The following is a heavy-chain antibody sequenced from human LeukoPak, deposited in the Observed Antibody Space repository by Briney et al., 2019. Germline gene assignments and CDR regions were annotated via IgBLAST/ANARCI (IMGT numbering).Heavy chain of an antibody. CDR3: ARGENYSFDY. J-gene: IGHJ4*01. V-gene: IGHV6-1*01. CDR2: TYHRSKWYS. D-gene: IGHD4-11*01. CDR1: GDSVSSNNAA. Sequence: SQTLSLTCAISGDSVSSNNAAWNWIRQSPSRGLEWLGSTYHRSKWYSDYALSVKSRISVNPDTPKNQFSLHLNSVTPEDTAVYYCARGENYSFDYWGQASLVTVSS.